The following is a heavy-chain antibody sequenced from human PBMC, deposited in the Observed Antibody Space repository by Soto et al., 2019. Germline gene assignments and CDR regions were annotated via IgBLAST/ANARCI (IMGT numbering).Heavy chain of an antibody. Sequence: PSETLSLTCTVSGGSISSYYWSWIRQPPGKGLEWIGYIYYSGSTNYNPSLKSRVTISVDTSKNQFSLKLSSVTAADTAVYYCATLTVTTPIYYFDYWGQGTLVTV. V-gene: IGHV4-59*01. J-gene: IGHJ4*02. CDR3: ATLTVTTPIYYFDY. D-gene: IGHD4-17*01. CDR1: GGSISSYY. CDR2: IYYSGST.